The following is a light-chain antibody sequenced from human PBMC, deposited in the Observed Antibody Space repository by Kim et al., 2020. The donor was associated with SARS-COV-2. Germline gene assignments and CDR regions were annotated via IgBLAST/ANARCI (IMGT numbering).Light chain of an antibody. J-gene: IGKJ1*01. CDR2: GAS. CDR3: QQYNEWPRT. CDR1: QNNDSK. Sequence: PGERATLSCRASQNNDSKLAWYQQKPGQAPRLLIHGASTRATGIPASLSGSGSGTEFILTINSLQSEDFAVYYCQQYNEWPRTFGQGTKVDIK. V-gene: IGKV3-15*01.